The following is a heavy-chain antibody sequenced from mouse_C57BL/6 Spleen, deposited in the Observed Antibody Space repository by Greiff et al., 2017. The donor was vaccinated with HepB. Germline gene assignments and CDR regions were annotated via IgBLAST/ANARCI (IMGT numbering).Heavy chain of an antibody. CDR1: GYSITSGYY. CDR3: STTVVAGDYAMDY. V-gene: IGHV3-6*01. CDR2: ISYDGSN. D-gene: IGHD1-1*01. J-gene: IGHJ4*01. Sequence: EVKLQESGPGLVKPSQSLSLTCSVTGYSITSGYYWNWIRQFPGNKLEWMGYISYDGSNNYNPSLKNRNSITRDTSKNQFFLKLNSVTTEDTATYYCSTTVVAGDYAMDYWGQGTSVTVSS.